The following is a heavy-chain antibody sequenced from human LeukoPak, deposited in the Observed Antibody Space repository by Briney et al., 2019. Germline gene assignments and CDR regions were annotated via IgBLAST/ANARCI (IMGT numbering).Heavy chain of an antibody. CDR1: GVSVSSNF. V-gene: IGHV3-66*01. Sequence: SGGSLRLSCAASGVSVSSNFMIWVRQAPWKGLEWVSLIYSGGETSYADSVKGRFSISRDNSKNTLYLQMNSLRVEDTAVYYCTRDPPAVSINTYAWGQGTLVTVSS. D-gene: IGHD5-24*01. CDR3: TRDPPAVSINTYA. CDR2: IYSGGET. J-gene: IGHJ5*02.